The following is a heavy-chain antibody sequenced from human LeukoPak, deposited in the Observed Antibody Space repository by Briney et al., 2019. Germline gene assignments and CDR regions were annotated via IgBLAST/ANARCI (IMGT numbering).Heavy chain of an antibody. CDR1: GGSISSYY. CDR2: IYYSGST. D-gene: IGHD3-9*01. Sequence: SETLSLTCTVSGGSISSYYWSWIRQPPGKGLEWIGYIYYSGSTNYNPSLKSRVTISVDTSKNQFSLKLSSVTAADTAVYYCARARRDILTGYHKYYFDYWGQGTLVTVSS. CDR3: ARARRDILTGYHKYYFDY. J-gene: IGHJ4*02. V-gene: IGHV4-59*01.